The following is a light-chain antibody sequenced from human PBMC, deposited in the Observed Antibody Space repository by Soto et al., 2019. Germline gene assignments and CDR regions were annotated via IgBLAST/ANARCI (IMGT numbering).Light chain of an antibody. CDR1: QSVSSN. CDR3: QHRMNWPLT. Sequence: EIEMTQSPATLSVSPGSRATLCCRASQSVSSNLAWYQQKPGQATRLLIYDASNRATGVPARVTGSGSETDFTLTISSLEPEDFAVYYCQHRMNWPLTFGQGTRLEIK. V-gene: IGKV3-11*01. J-gene: IGKJ5*01. CDR2: DAS.